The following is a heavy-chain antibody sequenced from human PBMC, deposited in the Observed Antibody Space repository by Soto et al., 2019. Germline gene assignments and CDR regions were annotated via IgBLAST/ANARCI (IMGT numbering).Heavy chain of an antibody. CDR3: AKNYDILTGYGDY. Sequence: WGSLRLSCAASGFTFSSYAMSWVRQAPGKGLEWVSAISGSGGSTYYADSVKGRFTISRDNSKNTLYLQMNSLRAEDTAVYYCAKNYDILTGYGDYWGQGTLVTVSS. D-gene: IGHD3-9*01. CDR2: ISGSGGST. CDR1: GFTFSSYA. J-gene: IGHJ4*02. V-gene: IGHV3-23*01.